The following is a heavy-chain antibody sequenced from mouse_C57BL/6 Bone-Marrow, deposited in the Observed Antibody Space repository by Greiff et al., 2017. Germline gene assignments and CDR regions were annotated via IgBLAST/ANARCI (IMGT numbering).Heavy chain of an antibody. V-gene: IGHV5-15*01. Sequence: EVQRVEPGGGLVQPGGSLKLSCAASGFTFSDYGMAWVRQAPRKGPEWVAFISNLAYSIYYADTVTGRFTISRENAKNTRYLDMSSLRSEDTAMYYVARGYYAMDYWGQGTAVTVSS. J-gene: IGHJ4*01. CDR2: ISNLAYSI. CDR1: GFTFSDYG. CDR3: ARGYYAMDY.